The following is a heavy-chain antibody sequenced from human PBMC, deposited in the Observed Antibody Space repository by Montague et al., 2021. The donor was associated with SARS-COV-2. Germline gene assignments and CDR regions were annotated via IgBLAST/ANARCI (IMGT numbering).Heavy chain of an antibody. CDR3: ARGKRLPGNYYFDY. D-gene: IGHD6-25*01. J-gene: IGHJ4*02. CDR1: GGSITIYNHY. CDR2: IYYSGST. V-gene: IGHV4-39*02. Sequence: SETLSLTCTVSGGSITIYNHYWTWIRQPPGKGLEWIGSIYYSGSTSYNPSLESRVTMSADTSKYQFFLRVTSVTAADTAVYYCARGKRLPGNYYFDYWGQGLLVTVSS.